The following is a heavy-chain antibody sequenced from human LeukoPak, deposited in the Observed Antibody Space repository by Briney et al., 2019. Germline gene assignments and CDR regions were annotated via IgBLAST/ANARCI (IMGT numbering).Heavy chain of an antibody. CDR1: GFTFSNYE. Sequence: PGGSLRLSCAASGFTFSNYEMNWVRQAPGKGLEWVSYISSRGSTIHYTDSVKGRFAISRDNAKNSLYLQMYSLRAEDTALYYCAAHSSLRYWGQGILVTVSS. J-gene: IGHJ4*02. D-gene: IGHD5/OR15-5a*01. CDR2: ISSRGSTI. V-gene: IGHV3-48*03. CDR3: AAHSSLRY.